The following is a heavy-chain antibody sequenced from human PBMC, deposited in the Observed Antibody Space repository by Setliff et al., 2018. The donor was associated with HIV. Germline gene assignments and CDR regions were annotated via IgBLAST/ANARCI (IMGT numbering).Heavy chain of an antibody. J-gene: IGHJ6*03. CDR1: DDSFSSHF. CDR2: IYYSGST. Sequence: SETLSLTCSVSDDSFSSHFWSWIRQPPGKGLEYIGYIYYSGSTNYNPSLKSRVTISIDMSKNQVSLRLNSVTAADTAVYYCARVKGFWSVHIGTYDYHYYMDVWGKGTTVTVS. CDR3: ARVKGFWSVHIGTYDYHYYMDV. D-gene: IGHD3-3*01. V-gene: IGHV4-59*11.